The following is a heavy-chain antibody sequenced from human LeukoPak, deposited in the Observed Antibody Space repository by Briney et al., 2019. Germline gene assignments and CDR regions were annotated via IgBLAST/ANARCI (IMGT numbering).Heavy chain of an antibody. CDR2: VSSSGGGM. CDR1: GFTLSSYE. V-gene: IGHV3-48*03. D-gene: IGHD3-10*01. Sequence: QPGGSLRLSCAASGFTLSSYEMNWVRQAPGKGLEWVSYVSSSGGGMLYADSVKGRFTIPRDNAKNSLSLQMSSLRAKDTAVYYCARDLYGSGGDAFDMWGQGTLVTVSS. J-gene: IGHJ3*02. CDR3: ARDLYGSGGDAFDM.